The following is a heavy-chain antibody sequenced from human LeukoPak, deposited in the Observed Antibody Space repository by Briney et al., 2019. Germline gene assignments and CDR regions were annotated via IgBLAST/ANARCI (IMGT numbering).Heavy chain of an antibody. CDR3: EIETAPTYCKSTSCAEYFQH. CDR1: GCTFSSYA. V-gene: IGHV1-69*13. Sequence: ASVKVSCKASGCTFSSYAISWVRQAPGQGLEWMGGIIPIFGTANYAQKFQGRVTITADESTSTAYMELSSLRSEDTTIYYCEIETAPTYCKSTSCAEYFQHWGQGTLVTVSS. CDR2: IIPIFGTA. J-gene: IGHJ1*01. D-gene: IGHD2-2*01.